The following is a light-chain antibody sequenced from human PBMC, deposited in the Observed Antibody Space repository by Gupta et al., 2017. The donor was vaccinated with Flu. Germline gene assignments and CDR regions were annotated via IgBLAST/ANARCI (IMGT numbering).Light chain of an antibody. CDR3: LLFYGGAEWV. CDR2: AAR. Sequence: TVTLTCGSTTGSVTSGHYPYWFQQKPGQAPRTLIYAARNKYSGTPARFSGSLLGGKAALTLSGAQPEDEAEYYCLLFYGGAEWVFGGGTELTVL. J-gene: IGLJ3*02. CDR1: TGSVTSGHY. V-gene: IGLV7-46*01.